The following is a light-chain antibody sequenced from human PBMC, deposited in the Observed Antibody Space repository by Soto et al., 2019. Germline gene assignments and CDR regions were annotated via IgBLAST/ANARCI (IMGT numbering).Light chain of an antibody. CDR3: QQYGSSPPLT. Sequence: EIVLTQSPGTLSLSPGERATLSCRASQSVSSSHLAWYQQKPGQAPRLLIYGASSRATGIPDRFSGSGSGTDVTLTISRLEPEDVVVYYCQQYGSSPPLTFGGGTKVEIK. CDR2: GAS. V-gene: IGKV3-20*01. J-gene: IGKJ4*01. CDR1: QSVSSSH.